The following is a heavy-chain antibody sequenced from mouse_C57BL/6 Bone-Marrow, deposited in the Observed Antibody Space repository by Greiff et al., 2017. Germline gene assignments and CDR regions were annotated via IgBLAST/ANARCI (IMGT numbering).Heavy chain of an antibody. V-gene: IGHV5-17*01. CDR2: ISSGSSTI. CDR1: GFTFSDYG. CDR3: ARGRSLDY. J-gene: IGHJ2*01. Sequence: EVKLMESGGGLVKPGGSLKLSCAASGFTFSDYGMHWVRPASEKGLEWVAYISSGSSTIYYAATVTGPFTISSDNAKTTLFLQITSRMSEDTAMYYCARGRSLDYWGQGTTLTVSS.